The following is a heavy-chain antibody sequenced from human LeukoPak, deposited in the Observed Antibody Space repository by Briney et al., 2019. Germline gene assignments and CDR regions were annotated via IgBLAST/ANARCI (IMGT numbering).Heavy chain of an antibody. V-gene: IGHV3-30-3*01. CDR3: VRDLGADSRGFSWFDP. J-gene: IGHJ5*02. D-gene: IGHD3-22*01. CDR1: GFPFSSYA. Sequence: PGRSLRLSCAASGFPFSSYAMHWVRQAPGKGLEWVALISYDGSKKYYAESVKGRFIISRDSPKNTVYLQMNSLRPEDTALYYCVRDLGADSRGFSWFDPWGQGTLVTVSS. CDR2: ISYDGSKK.